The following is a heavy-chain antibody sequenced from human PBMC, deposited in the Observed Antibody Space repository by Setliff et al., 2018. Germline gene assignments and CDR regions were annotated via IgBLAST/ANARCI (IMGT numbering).Heavy chain of an antibody. CDR2: IIPIFGTA. V-gene: IGHV1-69*13. CDR3: ARTNYYDSSTYFNWFDP. CDR1: GYTFTDYY. D-gene: IGHD3-22*01. J-gene: IGHJ5*02. Sequence: SVKVSCKPSGYTFTDYYIHWVRQAPGQGLEWMGGIIPIFGTANYAQKFQGRVTITADESTSTAYMELSSLRSEDTAVYYCARTNYYDSSTYFNWFDPWGQGTLVTVSS.